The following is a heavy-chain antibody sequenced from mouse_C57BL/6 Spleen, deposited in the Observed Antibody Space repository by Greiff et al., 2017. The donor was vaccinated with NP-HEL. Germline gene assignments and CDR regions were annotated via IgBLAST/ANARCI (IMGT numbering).Heavy chain of an antibody. J-gene: IGHJ4*01. CDR3: ARGGGYYYEAMDY. CDR2: INPYNGGT. D-gene: IGHD1-1*01. Sequence: VQLQQSGPVLVKPGASVKMSCKASGYTFTDYYMNWVKQSHGKSLEWIGVINPYNGGTSYNQKFKGKATLTVDKSSSTAYMELNSLTSEDSAVYYCARGGGYYYEAMDYWGQGTSVTVSS. V-gene: IGHV1-19*01. CDR1: GYTFTDYY.